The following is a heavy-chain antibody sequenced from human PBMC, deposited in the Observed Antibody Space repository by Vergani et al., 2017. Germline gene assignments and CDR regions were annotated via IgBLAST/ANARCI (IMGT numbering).Heavy chain of an antibody. Sequence: QVQLQESGPGLVKPSETLSLTCTVSGGSISIYYWSWIRQPPGKGLEWIGYIYYSGSTNYNPSLKSRVTISVDTSKNPFSLKLSSVTAADTAVYYCARNPYCGGDCYSDAFDIWGQGTMVTVSS. D-gene: IGHD2-21*02. CDR3: ARNPYCGGDCYSDAFDI. CDR1: GGSISIYY. J-gene: IGHJ3*02. V-gene: IGHV4-59*01. CDR2: IYYSGST.